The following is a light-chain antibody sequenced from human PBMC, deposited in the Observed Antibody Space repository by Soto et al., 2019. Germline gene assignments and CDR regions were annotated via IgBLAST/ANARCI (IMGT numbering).Light chain of an antibody. CDR2: AVS. CDR3: QQAYDFPFT. CDR1: HDIGSW. V-gene: IGKV1-12*01. Sequence: DIQMTQSPSYVSASVGDRVTITCRASHDIGSWLAWFQQKPGKAPKLLIFAVSSLPRGVPSRFSGSESETHFTLTISSLQPEDFATYYCQQAYDFPFTFGPGTTL. J-gene: IGKJ3*01.